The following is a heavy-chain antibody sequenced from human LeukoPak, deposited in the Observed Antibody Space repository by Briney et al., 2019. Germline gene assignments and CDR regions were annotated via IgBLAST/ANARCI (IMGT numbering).Heavy chain of an antibody. J-gene: IGHJ4*02. D-gene: IGHD3-16*02. CDR1: GGSTSSYY. Sequence: SETLSLTCTVSGGSTSSYYWSWIRQPPGKGLEWIGYIYYSGSTNYNPSLKSRVTISVDTSKNQFSLKLSPVTAADTAVYYCARSSTTSQLYHYWGQGTLVTVSS. CDR2: IYYSGST. V-gene: IGHV4-59*01. CDR3: ARSSTTSQLYHY.